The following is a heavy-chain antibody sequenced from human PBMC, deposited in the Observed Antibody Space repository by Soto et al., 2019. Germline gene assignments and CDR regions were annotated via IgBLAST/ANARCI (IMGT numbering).Heavy chain of an antibody. CDR1: GFTFTNYA. D-gene: IGHD3-22*01. J-gene: IGHJ5*02. V-gene: IGHV1-3*01. CDR2: INAGNGNT. Sequence: ASVKVSFKASGFTFTNYAMHWLRQAPGQRLEWMGWINAGNGNTKYAQKFQGRVTITRDTSASTAYVELSSLRSEDTAVYYCARGVNYYDSSGSSWFDPWGQGALVTVSS. CDR3: ARGVNYYDSSGSSWFDP.